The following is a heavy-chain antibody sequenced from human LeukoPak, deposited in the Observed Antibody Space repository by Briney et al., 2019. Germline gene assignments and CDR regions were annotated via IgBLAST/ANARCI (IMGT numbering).Heavy chain of an antibody. D-gene: IGHD2-15*01. CDR3: ARAHPPGYCSGGSCNLYGMDV. V-gene: IGHV3-21*01. Sequence: GGSLRLSCAASGFTFSSYSMNWVRQAPGKGLEWVSSISSNSSYIYYADSVKGRFTISRDNAKNSLYLQMNTLRAEDMAVYYCARAHPPGYCSGGSCNLYGMDVWGQGTTVTVSS. CDR1: GFTFSSYS. J-gene: IGHJ6*02. CDR2: ISSNSSYI.